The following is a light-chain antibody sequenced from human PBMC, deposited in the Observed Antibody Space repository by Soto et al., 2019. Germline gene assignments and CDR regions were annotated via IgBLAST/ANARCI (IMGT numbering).Light chain of an antibody. J-gene: IGLJ2*01. CDR1: SGYSK. V-gene: IGLV9-49*01. Sequence: QTVVTQPPSASASLGASVTLTCTLSSGYSKVDWYQQRPGKGPRFVMRVGTGGIVGSKGDGIPDRFSVLGSGLNRYLTIKNIQEEDESDYHCGADHGSGSNFAVVFGGGTKVTVL. CDR3: GADHGSGSNFAVV. CDR2: VGTGGIVG.